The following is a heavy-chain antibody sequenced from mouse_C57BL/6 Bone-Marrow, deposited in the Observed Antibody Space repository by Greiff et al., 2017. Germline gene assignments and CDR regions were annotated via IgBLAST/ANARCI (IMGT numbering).Heavy chain of an antibody. Sequence: QVQLQQPGAELVKPGATVKLSCKASGYTFTSYWMQWVKQRPGQGLEWIGEIDPSDSYTNYNQKFKGKATLTVDTSSSTAYMQLSSLTSEDSAVYYCARLHDYFDYWGQGTTLTVSS. V-gene: IGHV1-50*01. CDR1: GYTFTSYW. CDR3: ARLHDYFDY. CDR2: IDPSDSYT. J-gene: IGHJ2*01.